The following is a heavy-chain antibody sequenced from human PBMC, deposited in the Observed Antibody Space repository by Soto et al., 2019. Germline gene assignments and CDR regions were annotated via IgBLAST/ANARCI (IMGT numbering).Heavy chain of an antibody. CDR1: AGSISSGGYS. V-gene: IGHV4-30-2*01. CDR3: ARHYYYDCSYYYPTNTQLPLDY. J-gene: IGHJ4*02. D-gene: IGHD3-22*01. CDR2: IYHSGST. Sequence: PSETLSLTCAVSAGSISSGGYSWSWIRQQPGKGLEWIAYIYHSGSTYYNPSLKSRVTISADKSISTAYLQWSSLKASDSAMYFCARHYYYDCSYYYPTNTQLPLDYWGQGTLVTVSS.